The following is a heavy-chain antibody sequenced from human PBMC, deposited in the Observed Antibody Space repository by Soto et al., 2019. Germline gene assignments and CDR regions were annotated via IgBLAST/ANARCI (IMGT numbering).Heavy chain of an antibody. V-gene: IGHV4-31*03. CDR3: ARVFGFGGMDV. D-gene: IGHD3-10*01. J-gene: IGHJ6*02. CDR2: IYYSGST. Sequence: SETLSLTCTVSGGSISSGGYYWSWIRQHPGKGLEWIGYIYYSGSTYHNPSLKSRVTISVDTSKNQFSLKLSSVTAADTAVYYCARVFGFGGMDVWGQGTTVTVSS. CDR1: GGSISSGGYY.